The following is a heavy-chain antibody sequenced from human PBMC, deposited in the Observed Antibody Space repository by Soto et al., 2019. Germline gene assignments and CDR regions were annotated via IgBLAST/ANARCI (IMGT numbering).Heavy chain of an antibody. CDR3: ARDRRDDFWSGRNLHDAFDI. V-gene: IGHV1-18*01. CDR2: ISAYNGNT. J-gene: IGHJ3*02. CDR1: GYTFTSYG. D-gene: IGHD3-3*01. Sequence: ASVKVSCKASGYTFTSYGISWVRQAPGQGLEWMGWISAYNGNTNYAQKLQGRVTMTTDTSTSTAYMELRSLRSDDTAVYYCARDRRDDFWSGRNLHDAFDIWGQGTMVTVSS.